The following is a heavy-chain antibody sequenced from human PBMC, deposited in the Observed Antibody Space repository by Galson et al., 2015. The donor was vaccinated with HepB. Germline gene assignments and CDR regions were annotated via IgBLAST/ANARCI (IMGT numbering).Heavy chain of an antibody. V-gene: IGHV3-23*01. CDR3: AKDFRGVAAPDAFDI. D-gene: IGHD3-10*01. CDR1: GFTFSSYA. CDR2: ISGSGGST. J-gene: IGHJ3*02. Sequence: SCAASGFTFSSYAMSWVRQAPGKGLEWVSAISGSGGSTYYADSVKGRFTISRGNSKNTLYLQMNSLRAEDTAVYYCAKDFRGVAAPDAFDIWGQGTMVTVSS.